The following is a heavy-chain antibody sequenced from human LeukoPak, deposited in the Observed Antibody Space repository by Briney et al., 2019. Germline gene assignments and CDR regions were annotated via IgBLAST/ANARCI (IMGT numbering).Heavy chain of an antibody. J-gene: IGHJ4*02. V-gene: IGHV3-23*01. D-gene: IGHD6-19*01. Sequence: GGSLRLSCAASGFTFSPYAMTWVRLAPGKGVEWGSSINGRDGSTYYADSVKGRFTISRDNSKNTLYLQMNSLRAEDTAVYYCAKGSIAVAGTGDYWGRGTLVTVSS. CDR3: AKGSIAVAGTGDY. CDR2: INGRDGST. CDR1: GFTFSPYA.